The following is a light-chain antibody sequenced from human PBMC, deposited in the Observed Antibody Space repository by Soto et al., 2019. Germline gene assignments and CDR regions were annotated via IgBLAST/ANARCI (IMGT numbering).Light chain of an antibody. Sequence: DIVMTQSPDSLAVSLGERATINCKPSQSVLYSSNNKNYLAWYQQKPGQPPKLLIYWASTRESGVPDRFSGSGSGTDFTLTISSLQAEDVAVYYCQQYYSTPVTFGGGTKVEIK. V-gene: IGKV4-1*01. CDR2: WAS. J-gene: IGKJ4*01. CDR1: QSVLYSSNNKNY. CDR3: QQYYSTPVT.